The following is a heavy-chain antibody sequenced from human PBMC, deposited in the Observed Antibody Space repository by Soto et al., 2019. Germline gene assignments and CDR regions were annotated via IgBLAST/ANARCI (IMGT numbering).Heavy chain of an antibody. CDR2: VHPGDSDT. CDR1: GYSFTTYW. CDR3: ARQGITYYYGSGSPYYYYGMDV. V-gene: IGHV5-51*01. J-gene: IGHJ6*02. D-gene: IGHD3-10*01. Sequence: GESLKISCKGSGYSFTTYWIGWVRQMPGKGLEWMGIVHPGDSDTRYSPSFQGQVTISADKSISTAYLRWSSLKASDTAMYYCARQGITYYYGSGSPYYYYGMDVWGQGTTVTVSS.